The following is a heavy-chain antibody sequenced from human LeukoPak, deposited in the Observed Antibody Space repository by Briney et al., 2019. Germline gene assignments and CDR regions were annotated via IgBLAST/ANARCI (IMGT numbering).Heavy chain of an antibody. CDR2: IYYSGST. D-gene: IGHD6-13*01. Sequence: PSETLSLTCAVYGGSFSGYYWSWIRQPPGKGLEWIGYIYYSGSTNYNPSLKSRVTISVDTSKNQFSLKLSSVTAADTAVYYCARWAAAAKFRWFDPWGQGTLVTVSS. J-gene: IGHJ5*02. V-gene: IGHV4-59*01. CDR1: GGSFSGYY. CDR3: ARWAAAAKFRWFDP.